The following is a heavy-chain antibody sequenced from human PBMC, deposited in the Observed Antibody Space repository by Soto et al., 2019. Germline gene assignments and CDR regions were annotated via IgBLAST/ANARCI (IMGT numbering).Heavy chain of an antibody. CDR3: ARVTYYYDSSGYSSDYYYGMDV. V-gene: IGHV1-2*04. D-gene: IGHD3-22*01. CDR2: INPNSGGT. J-gene: IGHJ6*02. CDR1: GYTFTGYY. Sequence: ASVKVSCKASGYTFTGYYMHWVRQAPGQGLEWMGWINPNSGGTNYAQKFQGWVTMTRDTSISTAYMELSRLRSDDTAVYYCARVTYYYDSSGYSSDYYYGMDVWGQGTTVTAP.